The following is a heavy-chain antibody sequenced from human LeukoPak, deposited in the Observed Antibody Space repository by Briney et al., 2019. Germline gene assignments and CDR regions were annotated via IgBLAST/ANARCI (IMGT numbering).Heavy chain of an antibody. CDR3: ASGGTYYYGSGSYRFFDY. J-gene: IGHJ4*02. Sequence: VASVKVSCKASGYTFINYDINWARQAPGQGLEWMGWMNPKNGNTGYTQKFQGRVTITTDESTSTAYMELSSLRSEDTAVYYCASGGTYYYGSGSYRFFDYWGQGTLVTVSS. D-gene: IGHD3-10*01. CDR1: GYTFINYD. V-gene: IGHV1-8*01. CDR2: MNPKNGNT.